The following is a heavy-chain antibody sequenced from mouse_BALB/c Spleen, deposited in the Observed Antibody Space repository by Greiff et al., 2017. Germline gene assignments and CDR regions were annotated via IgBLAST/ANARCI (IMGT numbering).Heavy chain of an antibody. D-gene: IGHD1-2*01. Sequence: QVQLKESGPGLVAPSQSLSITCTVSGFSLTSYGVHWVRQPPGKGLEWLGVIWAGGSTNYNSALMSRLSISKDNSKSQVFLKMNSLQTDDTAMYYCARDPLRLPYYLDYWGKGTTLTVAA. J-gene: IGHJ2*01. CDR1: GFSLTSYG. CDR2: IWAGGST. CDR3: ARDPLRLPYYLDY. V-gene: IGHV2-9*02.